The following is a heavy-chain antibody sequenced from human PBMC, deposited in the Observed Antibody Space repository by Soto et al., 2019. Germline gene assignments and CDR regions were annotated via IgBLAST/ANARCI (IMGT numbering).Heavy chain of an antibody. CDR2: TYNSGST. CDR1: GGSIGSAY. V-gene: IGHV4-59*01. D-gene: IGHD1-26*01. CDR3: ARDGSGTYFNWFDP. J-gene: IGHJ5*02. Sequence: SETLSLTCTVSGGSIGSAYWNWLRQAPGKGLEWIGHTYNSGSTNYNPSLKSRVTISVDTSKNQFSLKLSSVTAADTAVYYCARDGSGTYFNWFDPWGQGTLVTVSS.